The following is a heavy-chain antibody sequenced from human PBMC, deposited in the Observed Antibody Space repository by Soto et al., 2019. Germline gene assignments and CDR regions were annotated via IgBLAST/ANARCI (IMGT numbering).Heavy chain of an antibody. V-gene: IGHV2-70*18. D-gene: IGHD5-12*01. CDR2: IDWDDDK. J-gene: IGHJ4*02. Sequence: TLSLTCTVFGGSVSNGNYYWSWIRQPPGKALEWLALIDWDDDKYYSTSLKTRLTISKDTSKNQVVLTMTNMDPVDTATYYCARIVSGYDYVFDYWGQGTLVTVSS. CDR3: ARIVSGYDYVFDY. CDR1: GGSVSNGNYY.